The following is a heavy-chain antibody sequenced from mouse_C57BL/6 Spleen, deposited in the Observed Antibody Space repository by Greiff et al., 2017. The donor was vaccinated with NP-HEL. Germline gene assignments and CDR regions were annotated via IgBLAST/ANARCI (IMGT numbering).Heavy chain of an antibody. D-gene: IGHD2-4*01. CDR2: ISDGGSYT. CDR3: AREEDYDGAWFAY. CDR1: GFTFSSYA. V-gene: IGHV5-4*01. Sequence: EVQRVESGGGLVKPGGSLKLSCAASGFTFSSYAMSWVRQTPEKRLEWVATISDGGSYTYYPDNVKGRFTISRDNAKNNLYLQMSHLKSEDTAMYYCAREEDYDGAWFAYWGQGTLVTVSA. J-gene: IGHJ3*01.